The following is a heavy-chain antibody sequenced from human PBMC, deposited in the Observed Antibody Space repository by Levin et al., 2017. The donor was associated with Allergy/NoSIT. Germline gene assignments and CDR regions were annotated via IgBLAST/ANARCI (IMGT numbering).Heavy chain of an antibody. V-gene: IGHV3-53*01. CDR3: AAGYRSLWGAYDL. CDR2: IYSGGST. D-gene: IGHD6-19*01. Sequence: PGGSLRLSCAASGFNVNNNYVSWVRQAPGKGLEWVSGIYSGGSTHYADSVKGRFTISRDNSKNALFLQMNYLRAEDTAVYYWAAGYRSLWGAYDLWGQGTMVTVSS. J-gene: IGHJ3*01. CDR1: GFNVNNNY.